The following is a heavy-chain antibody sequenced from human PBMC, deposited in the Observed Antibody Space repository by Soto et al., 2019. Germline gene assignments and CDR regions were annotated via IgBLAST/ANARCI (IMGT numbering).Heavy chain of an antibody. CDR1: GFTFSSYA. J-gene: IGHJ4*02. CDR2: ISGSGSNP. D-gene: IGHD4-17*01. CDR3: AKTASMTIHDGFDH. V-gene: IGHV3-23*01. Sequence: EVQVLESGGGLVQPGGSLRLSCAASGFTFSSYAMSWVRQAPGQGLEWVSAISGSGSNPYYADSVKGRFTISRDNSKNTLYLQRNSLRAEDTALYYCAKTASMTIHDGFDHWGQGTLVTVSS.